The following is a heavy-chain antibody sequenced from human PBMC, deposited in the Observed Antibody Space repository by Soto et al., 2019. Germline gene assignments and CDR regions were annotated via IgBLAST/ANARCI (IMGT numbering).Heavy chain of an antibody. Sequence: GGSLRLSCTASGFTFGDYAMSWFRQAPGKGLEWVGFIRSKAYGGTTEYAASVKGRFTISRDDSKSIAYLQMNSLKTEDTAVYYCTRPDSTPLLDPWGQGTLVTVSS. D-gene: IGHD3-22*01. J-gene: IGHJ5*02. V-gene: IGHV3-49*03. CDR3: TRPDSTPLLDP. CDR1: GFTFGDYA. CDR2: IRSKAYGGTT.